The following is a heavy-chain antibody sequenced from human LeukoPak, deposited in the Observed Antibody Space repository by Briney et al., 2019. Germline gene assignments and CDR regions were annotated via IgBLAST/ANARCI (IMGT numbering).Heavy chain of an antibody. CDR1: GFTVSSNY. D-gene: IGHD1-14*01. CDR2: IYSGGST. V-gene: IGHV3-53*01. J-gene: IGHJ6*02. CDR3: ARSNRRGYYYGMDV. Sequence: GGSLRLSCAASGFTVSSNYMSWVRQAPGKGLEWVSVIYSGGSTYYADSVKGRFTISRDNSKNTLYLQMNSLRAEDTAVYYCARSNRRGYYYGMDVWGQGTTVTVSS.